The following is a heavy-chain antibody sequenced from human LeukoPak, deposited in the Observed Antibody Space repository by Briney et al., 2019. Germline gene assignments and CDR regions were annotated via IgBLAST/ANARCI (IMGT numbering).Heavy chain of an antibody. D-gene: IGHD3-22*01. CDR3: ARFMYYYDSSGYSRGYYFDY. V-gene: IGHV1-2*02. J-gene: IGHJ4*02. Sequence: PVASVKVSCKASGYTFTSYYMHWVRQAPGQGLEWMGWINPNSGGTNYAQKFQGRVTMTRDTSISTAYMELSRLRSDDTAVYYCARFMYYYDSSGYSRGYYFDYWGQGTLVTVSS. CDR2: INPNSGGT. CDR1: GYTFTSYY.